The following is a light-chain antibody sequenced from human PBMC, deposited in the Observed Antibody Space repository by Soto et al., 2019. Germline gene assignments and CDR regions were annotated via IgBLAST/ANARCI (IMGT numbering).Light chain of an antibody. V-gene: IGLV1-44*01. CDR2: NDN. J-gene: IGLJ2*01. CDR1: SSNIGSNT. Sequence: QSVLTQPPSASGTPGQRVTISCSGSSSNIGSNTVNWYQQITGTAPKLLIYNDNQRPSGVPDRFSGSKSGTSGSLAISGLQSEDVGDYYCAAWDDSLNGHVVFGGGTKLTVL. CDR3: AAWDDSLNGHVV.